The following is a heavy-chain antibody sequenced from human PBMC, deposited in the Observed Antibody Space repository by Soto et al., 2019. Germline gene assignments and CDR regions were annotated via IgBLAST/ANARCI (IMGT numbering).Heavy chain of an antibody. CDR2: MYYTGST. CDR1: CDPTPRDY. Sequence: SDTLSLTCRVSCDPTPRDYWNWIRQPPGKRLEWIGYMYYTGSTRYNPSLGSRVTFSVDASKNQFSLNLSSVTAADTAVYYCARGFYDTGGYSSPFDIWGQG. D-gene: IGHD3-22*01. V-gene: IGHV4-59*07. CDR3: ARGFYDTGGYSSPFDI. J-gene: IGHJ5*02.